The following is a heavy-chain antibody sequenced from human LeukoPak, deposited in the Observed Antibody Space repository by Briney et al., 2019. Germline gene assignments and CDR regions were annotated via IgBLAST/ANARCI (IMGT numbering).Heavy chain of an antibody. Sequence: GGSLRLSCAASGFTFSNAWMSWVRQAPGKGVEWVGRIKSKTDGGTTDYAARVKGKFTISRDDSKNTLYLQMNSLKTEDTAVYYCTRSTYYYDSSGYYFVGVNDYWGQGTLVTVSS. V-gene: IGHV3-15*01. J-gene: IGHJ4*02. CDR1: GFTFSNAW. D-gene: IGHD3-22*01. CDR3: TRSTYYYDSSGYYFVGVNDY. CDR2: IKSKTDGGTT.